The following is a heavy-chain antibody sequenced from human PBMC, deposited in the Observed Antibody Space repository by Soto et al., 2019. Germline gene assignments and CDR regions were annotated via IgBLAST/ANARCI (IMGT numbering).Heavy chain of an antibody. CDR3: ARDSVLIGVVTVGYYGMDV. CDR2: ISSSSSYI. CDR1: GFTFSSYS. V-gene: IGHV3-21*01. Sequence: EVQLVESGGGLVKPGGSLRLSCAASGFTFSSYSMNWVRQAPGKGLEWVSSISSSSSYIYYADSVKGRFTISRDNAKNSLYLQMNSLRAEDTAVYYCARDSVLIGVVTVGYYGMDVWGQGTTVTVSS. J-gene: IGHJ6*02. D-gene: IGHD2-21*02.